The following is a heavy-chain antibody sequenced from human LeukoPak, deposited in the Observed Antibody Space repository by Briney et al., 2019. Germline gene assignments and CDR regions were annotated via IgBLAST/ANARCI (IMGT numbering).Heavy chain of an antibody. V-gene: IGHV3-30*18. CDR2: ISYDGSTK. J-gene: IGHJ4*02. D-gene: IGHD4-11*01. CDR1: GFTFDSYG. CDR3: AKSPSQATVTTVYRF. Sequence: QPGGSLRLSCAASGFTFDSYGMHWVRQAPGKGLEWVAVISYDGSTKYYADSVKGRFTISRDNSKNMLYLQMNSLRPEDTAVYYCAKSPSQATVTTVYRFWGQGTLVTVSS.